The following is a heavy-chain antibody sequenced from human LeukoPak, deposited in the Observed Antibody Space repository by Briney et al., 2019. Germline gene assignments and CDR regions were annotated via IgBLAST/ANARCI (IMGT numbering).Heavy chain of an antibody. V-gene: IGHV1-2*02. CDR1: GYTFTGYY. J-gene: IGHJ4*02. CDR3: ARDRVGGVIVTFPDY. D-gene: IGHD3-16*02. CDR2: INPNSGGT. Sequence: GASVKVSCKASGYTFTGYYMHWVRQAPGQGLEWMGWINPNSGGTNYAQKFQGRVTMTRDTSISTAYMELSRLRPDDTAVYYCARDRVGGVIVTFPDYWGQGTLVTVSS.